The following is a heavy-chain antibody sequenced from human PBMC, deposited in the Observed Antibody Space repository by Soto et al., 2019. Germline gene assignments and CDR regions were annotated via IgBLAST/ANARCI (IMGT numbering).Heavy chain of an antibody. D-gene: IGHD2-2*01. CDR3: AAADSAAAAKVDY. V-gene: IGHV3-15*04. CDR1: GFIFRNAW. J-gene: IGHJ4*02. Sequence: EVQLVESGGGLVKPGGSLRLSCAASGFIFRNAWMSWVRQSPGKGLEWVGRIASIIYGGTIDYSAPVEGRFTFSRDDSKNTLYLHMSSLRGEDTAVYFCAAADSAAAAKVDYWGQGTLVSVSS. CDR2: IASIIYGGTI.